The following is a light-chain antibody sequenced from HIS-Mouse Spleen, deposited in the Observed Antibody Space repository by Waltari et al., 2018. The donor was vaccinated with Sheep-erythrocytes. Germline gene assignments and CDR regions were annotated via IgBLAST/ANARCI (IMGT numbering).Light chain of an antibody. CDR2: DVS. CDR3: CSYAGSYTFVV. V-gene: IGLV2-11*01. CDR1: SSDVGGYNY. J-gene: IGLJ2*01. Sequence: QSALTQPRSVSGSPGQSVTISCTGTSSDVGGYNYVSWYQQHPGKAPKLMIYDVSKRPSGVPVRCSGSKSGNTASLTSSGLQAEDEADYYCCSYAGSYTFVVFGGGTKLTVL.